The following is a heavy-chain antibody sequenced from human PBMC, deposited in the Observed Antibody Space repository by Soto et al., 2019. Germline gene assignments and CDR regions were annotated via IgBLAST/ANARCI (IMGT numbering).Heavy chain of an antibody. CDR1: GLTFRYDW. Sequence: EMQLVESGGGLVQPGGSLRLSCAGSGLTFRYDWLSWVRQAPGKGLEWVANINQDGRERYYVDSVRGRFTISRDNVENSLYLQLIGLRPEDTAVYYCADYGYGVSAAAYWGQGTLVTVSS. CDR3: ADYGYGVSAAAY. CDR2: INQDGRER. D-gene: IGHD4-17*01. V-gene: IGHV3-7*03. J-gene: IGHJ4*02.